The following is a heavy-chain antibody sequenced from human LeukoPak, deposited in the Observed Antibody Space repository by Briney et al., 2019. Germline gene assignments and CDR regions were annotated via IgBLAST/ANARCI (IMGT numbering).Heavy chain of an antibody. D-gene: IGHD2-2*01. CDR1: GYTLTSYG. J-gene: IGHJ4*02. Sequence: ASVKVSCKASGYTLTSYGISWVRQAPGQGLEWMGWISAYNGNTNYAQKLQGRVTMTTGTSTSTAYMELRSLRSDDTAVYYCARDQDIAVVPAAIPFDYWGQGTLVTVSS. CDR2: ISAYNGNT. V-gene: IGHV1-18*01. CDR3: ARDQDIAVVPAAIPFDY.